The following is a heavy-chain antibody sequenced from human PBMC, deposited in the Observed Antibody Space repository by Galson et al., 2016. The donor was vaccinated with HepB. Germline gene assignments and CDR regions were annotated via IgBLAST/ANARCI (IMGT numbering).Heavy chain of an antibody. D-gene: IGHD3-16*01. V-gene: IGHV3-74*03. Sequence: SLRLSCADSESTFGNHWVYWVRQAPGKGLVWVSKINRDGSGTAYADSVKGRFTISRDNAKNTLYLQMNSLRDEDTALYYCARGGTPSGLDSWGLGTMVTVSS. CDR1: ESTFGNHW. CDR3: ARGGTPSGLDS. CDR2: INRDGSGT. J-gene: IGHJ3*02.